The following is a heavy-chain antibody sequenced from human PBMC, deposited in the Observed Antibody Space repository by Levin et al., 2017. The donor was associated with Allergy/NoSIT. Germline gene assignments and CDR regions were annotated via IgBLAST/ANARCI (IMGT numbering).Heavy chain of an antibody. V-gene: IGHV3-23*01. CDR3: ARSKRPFLGCSVHDS. CDR2: ISGTGGTT. D-gene: IGHD2/OR15-2a*01. Sequence: GGSLRLSCAASGFSFSSYFMTWVRQAPGKGLEWVSTISGTGGTTYYADSVKGRFTISRDHSKGSLVLQMNSLRSDDTAVYYCARSKRPFLGCSVHDSWGLGTLVTVSS. J-gene: IGHJ4*02. CDR1: GFSFSSYF.